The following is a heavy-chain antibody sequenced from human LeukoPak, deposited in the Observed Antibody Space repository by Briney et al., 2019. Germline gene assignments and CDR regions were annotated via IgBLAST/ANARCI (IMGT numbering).Heavy chain of an antibody. D-gene: IGHD3-10*01. CDR3: TTEGATTLVRGVSDY. V-gene: IGHV3-15*01. J-gene: IGHJ4*02. Sequence: PGGSLRLSCAASGFTFSNAWMSWVRQAPGKGLEWVGRIKSNTAGGTTDYAAPVKGRFTISRDDSKNTLYLQMNSLKTEDTAVYYCTTEGATTLVRGVSDYWGQGTLVTVSS. CDR1: GFTFSNAW. CDR2: IKSNTAGGTT.